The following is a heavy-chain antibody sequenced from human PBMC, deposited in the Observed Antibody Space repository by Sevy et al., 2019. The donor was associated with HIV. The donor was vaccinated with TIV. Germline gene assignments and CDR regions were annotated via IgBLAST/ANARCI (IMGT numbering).Heavy chain of an antibody. V-gene: IGHV4-59*01. J-gene: IGHJ5*02. Sequence: SETLSLTCTVSGGSISSYYWSWIRQPPGKGLEWIGYIYYSGSTNYNPSLKSRVTISVDTSKNKFSRKLSSVTTADTAVYYCARIPTTYYYDSSGYYPPQGWFDPWGQGTLVTVSS. CDR3: ARIPTTYYYDSSGYYPPQGWFDP. D-gene: IGHD3-22*01. CDR1: GGSISSYY. CDR2: IYYSGST.